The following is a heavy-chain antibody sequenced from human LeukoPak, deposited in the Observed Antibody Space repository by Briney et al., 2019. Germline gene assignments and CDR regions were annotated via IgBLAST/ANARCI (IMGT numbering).Heavy chain of an antibody. D-gene: IGHD3-22*01. Sequence: GRSLRLSCAASGFTFSSYAMHWVRQAPGKGLEWVAVISYDGSNKYYADSVKGRFTISRDNSKNTLYLQMNSLRAEDTAVYYCAKRYDSSGYYYLFDYWGQGTLVTVSS. J-gene: IGHJ4*02. CDR3: AKRYDSSGYYYLFDY. CDR1: GFTFSSYA. CDR2: ISYDGSNK. V-gene: IGHV3-30*04.